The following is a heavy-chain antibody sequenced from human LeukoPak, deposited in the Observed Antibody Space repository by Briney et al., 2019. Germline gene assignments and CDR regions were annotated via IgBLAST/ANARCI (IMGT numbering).Heavy chain of an antibody. CDR3: ARDQGYCSSTSCYPYYYYYMDV. J-gene: IGHJ6*03. V-gene: IGHV4-4*07. CDR2: IYTSGST. CDR1: GGSISSYY. Sequence: SGTLSLTCTVSGGSISSYYWSWIRQPAGKGLEWIGRIYTSGSTNYNPSLKSRVTMSVDTSKNQFSLKLSSVTAADTAVYYCARDQGYCSSTSCYPYYYYYMDVWGKGTTVTVSS. D-gene: IGHD2-2*01.